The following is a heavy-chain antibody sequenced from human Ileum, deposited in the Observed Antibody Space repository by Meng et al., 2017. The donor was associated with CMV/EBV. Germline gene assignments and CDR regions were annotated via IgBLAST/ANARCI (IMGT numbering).Heavy chain of an antibody. V-gene: IGHV4-34*01. Sequence: GAFSGYYWSWIRQPPGKGLEWIGEINHSGSTNYNPSLKSRVTISVDTSKNQFSLKLSSVTAADTAVYYCARGGGVFGRYQLLYSLDYWGQGTLVTVSS. CDR1: GAFSGYY. D-gene: IGHD2-2*02. J-gene: IGHJ4*02. CDR3: ARGGGVFGRYQLLYSLDY. CDR2: INHSGST.